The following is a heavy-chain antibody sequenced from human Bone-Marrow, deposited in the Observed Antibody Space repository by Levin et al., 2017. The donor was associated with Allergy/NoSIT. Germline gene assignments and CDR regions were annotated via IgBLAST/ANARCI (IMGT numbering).Heavy chain of an antibody. J-gene: IGHJ4*02. Sequence: PGGSLRLSCEASGFTFNKYWMMWVRQAPGKGLEWVANIIQDGSEKYYVDFVKGRFAISRDNAKNSLSLQMNSLRAEDTAVYYCARDMFTGGGPGDYWGQGTLVTVSS. V-gene: IGHV3-7*01. CDR1: GFTFNKYW. CDR2: IIQDGSEK. CDR3: ARDMFTGGGPGDY. D-gene: IGHD3-10*02.